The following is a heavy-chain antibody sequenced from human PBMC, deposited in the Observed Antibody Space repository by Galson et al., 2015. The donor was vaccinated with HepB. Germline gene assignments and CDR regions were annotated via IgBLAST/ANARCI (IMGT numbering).Heavy chain of an antibody. CDR1: GFTFSSYA. V-gene: IGHV3-23*01. Sequence: SLRLSCAASGFTFSSYAMSWVRQAAGKGLEWVSTIRGSGGNIYYADSVKGRFTISRDNSKNTLYLQMNSLRAEDTALYYCAKVNGYYYDGSGYPNWFDPWGQGTLVTVSS. CDR2: IRGSGGNI. D-gene: IGHD3-22*01. CDR3: AKVNGYYYDGSGYPNWFDP. J-gene: IGHJ5*02.